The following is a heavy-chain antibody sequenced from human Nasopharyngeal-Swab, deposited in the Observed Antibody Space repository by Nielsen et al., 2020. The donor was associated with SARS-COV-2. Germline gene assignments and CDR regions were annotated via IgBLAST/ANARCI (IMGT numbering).Heavy chain of an antibody. J-gene: IGHJ6*02. CDR3: ARGYCSSGSCYAKHYGMDV. D-gene: IGHD2-15*01. CDR2: ISSSSSDI. V-gene: IGHV3-21*01. CDR1: GFRDYS. Sequence: GESLMISCVDSGFRDYSMNWVRQAPGTGLAWVSSISSSSSDIYYADSVKGRFTISRDSAKNSLYLQMNNLRAEDTAVYYCARGYCSSGSCYAKHYGMDVWGQGTTVTVSS.